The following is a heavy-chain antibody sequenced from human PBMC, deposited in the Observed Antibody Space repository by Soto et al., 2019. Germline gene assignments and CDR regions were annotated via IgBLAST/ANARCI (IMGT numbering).Heavy chain of an antibody. CDR2: IIPIFGTA. Sequence: SVKVSCKASGGTFSSYAISWVRQAPGQGLEWMGGIIPIFGTANYAQKFQVRVTITADKSTSTAYMELSSLRSEDTAVYYCARDRHYYDSSGYYPTPDASDIWGQGTMVTVSS. V-gene: IGHV1-69*06. D-gene: IGHD3-22*01. CDR3: ARDRHYYDSSGYYPTPDASDI. J-gene: IGHJ3*02. CDR1: GGTFSSYA.